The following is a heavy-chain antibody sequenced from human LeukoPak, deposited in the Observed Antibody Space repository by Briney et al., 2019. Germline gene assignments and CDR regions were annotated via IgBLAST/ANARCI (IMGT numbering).Heavy chain of an antibody. D-gene: IGHD3-22*01. CDR3: ARDLPGHYDSTPEPGY. J-gene: IGHJ4*02. Sequence: GGSLRLSCAASGFTFDDYGMSWVRQAPGKGLEWVSGINWNGGSTGYADSVKGRFTISRDKAKNSLYLQMNSLRAEDTALYYCARDLPGHYDSTPEPGYWGQGTLVTVSS. CDR2: INWNGGST. CDR1: GFTFDDYG. V-gene: IGHV3-20*04.